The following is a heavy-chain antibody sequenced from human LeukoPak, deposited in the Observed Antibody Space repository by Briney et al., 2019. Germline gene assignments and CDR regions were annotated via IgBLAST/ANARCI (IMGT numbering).Heavy chain of an antibody. Sequence: ASVKVSCKASGYTFTSYYIHWVRQAPGQGLEWMGWMNPNSGNTGYAQKFQGRVTMTRNTSISTAYMELSSLRSEDTAVYYCARGSGWPYYFDYWGQGTLVTVSS. J-gene: IGHJ4*02. D-gene: IGHD6-19*01. CDR3: ARGSGWPYYFDY. V-gene: IGHV1-8*02. CDR2: MNPNSGNT. CDR1: GYTFTSYY.